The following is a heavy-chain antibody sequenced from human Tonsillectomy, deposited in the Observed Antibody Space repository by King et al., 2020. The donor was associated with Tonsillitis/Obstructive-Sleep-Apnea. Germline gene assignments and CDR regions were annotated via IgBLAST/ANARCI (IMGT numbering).Heavy chain of an antibody. CDR3: TREAGRSYYMDV. D-gene: IGHD3-10*01. CDR2: IKRDGSST. J-gene: IGHJ6*03. V-gene: IGHV3-74*01. CDR1: GFTFSSYW. Sequence: VQLVESGGGLVQPGGSLRLSCAASGFTFSSYWMHWVRQAPGKGLVWVSRIKRDGSSTSYADSVKGRFTISRDNAKNTLYLQMNSLRAEDTAVYYCTREAGRSYYMDVWGKGTTVTASS.